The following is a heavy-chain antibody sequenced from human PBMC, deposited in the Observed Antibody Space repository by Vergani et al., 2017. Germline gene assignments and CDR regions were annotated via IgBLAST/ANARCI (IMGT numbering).Heavy chain of an antibody. D-gene: IGHD3-10*01. CDR1: GYSFTSYW. J-gene: IGHJ5*02. CDR2: IYPGDSAT. CDR3: ARQRTVTMVRGVTNWFDP. V-gene: IGHV5-51*01. Sequence: EVQLVQSGAEVKKPGESLKISCKGSGYSFTSYWIGWVRQMPGKGLEWMGIIYPGDSATRYSPSFQGQVTISADKSISTAYLQWSSLKASDTAMYYCARQRTVTMVRGVTNWFDPWGQGTLVTVS.